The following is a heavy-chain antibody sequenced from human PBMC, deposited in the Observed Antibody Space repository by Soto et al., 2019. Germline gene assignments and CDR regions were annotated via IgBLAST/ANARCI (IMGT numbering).Heavy chain of an antibody. Sequence: QVQLVESGGGVVQPGRSLRLSCAASGFTFSHYAMHGVRQAPGKGLEWVALMSYDGSNEYYADSVKGRFTVSRDNSKKSLDLQMNSLRAEDTVVYYCAKDGSHNFDYWGQGTLVTVSS. CDR1: GFTFSHYA. V-gene: IGHV3-30*18. CDR2: MSYDGSNE. CDR3: AKDGSHNFDY. D-gene: IGHD1-26*01. J-gene: IGHJ4*02.